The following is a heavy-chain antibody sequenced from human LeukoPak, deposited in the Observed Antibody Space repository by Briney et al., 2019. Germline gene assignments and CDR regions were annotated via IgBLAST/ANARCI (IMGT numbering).Heavy chain of an antibody. D-gene: IGHD6-13*01. Sequence: PGGSLRLSCAASGFTFSSYWMHWVRQGPGKGLVWVSRINSDGSSTSYADSVKGRFTISRDNAKNTLYLQMNSLRAEDTAVYYCARATQQQVMWEHWGQGTLVTVSS. V-gene: IGHV3-74*01. CDR3: ARATQQQVMWEH. J-gene: IGHJ1*01. CDR2: INSDGSST. CDR1: GFTFSSYW.